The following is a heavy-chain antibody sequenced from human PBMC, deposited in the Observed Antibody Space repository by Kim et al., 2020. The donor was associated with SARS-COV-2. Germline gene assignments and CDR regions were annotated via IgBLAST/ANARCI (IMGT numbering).Heavy chain of an antibody. D-gene: IGHD6-25*01. CDR3: AKERVVSGWGSYHEY. J-gene: IGHJ4*02. CDR2: IGVGGST. V-gene: IGHV3-23*01. Sequence: GGSLRLSCTASGFTFSNSGMAWVRQAPGKGKEWVSAIGVGGSTFYPDSARGRFIISRDTSENTLYLQMNSLRAEDMAIYYFAKERVVSGWGSYHEYWGQG. CDR1: GFTFSNSG.